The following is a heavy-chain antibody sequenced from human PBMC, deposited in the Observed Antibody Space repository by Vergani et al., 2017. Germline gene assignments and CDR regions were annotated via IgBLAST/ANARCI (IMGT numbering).Heavy chain of an antibody. Sequence: QVQLVQSGAEVKKPGASVKVSCKASGYTFTSYYMHLLRQAPGQGLEWMGIINPSGGSTSYAQKFQCRVTMTRDTSTSTVYMELSSLRSEDTAVYLCARDSRYCISTSSYVGRDWVDPWGQGTLVTVSS. J-gene: IGHJ5*02. CDR3: ARDSRYCISTSSYVGRDWVDP. D-gene: IGHD2-2*01. CDR2: INPSGGST. CDR1: GYTFTSYY. V-gene: IGHV1-46*01.